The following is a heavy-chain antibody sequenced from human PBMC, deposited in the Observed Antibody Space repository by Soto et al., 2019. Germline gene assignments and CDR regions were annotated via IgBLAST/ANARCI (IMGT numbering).Heavy chain of an antibody. J-gene: IGHJ5*02. D-gene: IGHD2-15*01. CDR1: VGSISDISYC. CDR2: MFYSGAT. V-gene: IGHV4-39*01. Sequence: TAETLCVTCTVSVGSISDISYCWGWIRQPPGKGLQWIGCMFYSGATYYNPSLKNRVTLSVDTSNNEFSLKLVSVTAPDTAVYYCARHKSGSDWLDPWGRGTLVTVS. CDR3: ARHKSGSDWLDP.